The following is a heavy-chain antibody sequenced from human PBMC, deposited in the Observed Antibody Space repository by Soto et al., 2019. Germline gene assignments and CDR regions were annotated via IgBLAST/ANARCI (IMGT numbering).Heavy chain of an antibody. V-gene: IGHV1-3*01. CDR3: ARAIQSVGPRANDAFDV. CDR2: INPDTGNT. J-gene: IGHJ3*01. CDR1: GFTFTDNL. Sequence: QVQLVQSGAELKKPGASVNISCTASGFTFTDNLINWVRQAPGQGLEWMGWINPDTGNTRYSETFQGRVTISRHSSATIAYLELSGLKNEDTALYFCARAIQSVGPRANDAFDVWGQGTMITVSS. D-gene: IGHD5-18*01.